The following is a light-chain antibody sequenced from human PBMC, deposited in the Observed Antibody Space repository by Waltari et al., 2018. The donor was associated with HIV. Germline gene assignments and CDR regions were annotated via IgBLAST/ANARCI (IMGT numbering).Light chain of an antibody. V-gene: IGKV1-16*02. CDR2: AAS. Sequence: DIQMTQSPSSLSASVGDSVTITCRASPGISHYLAWFQQKPGKAPKSLIYAASNLQTGVPSKFSGSGSGTDFTLTITDLQPEDFATYYCQQYDSYPITFGQGTRLEIK. CDR3: QQYDSYPIT. J-gene: IGKJ5*01. CDR1: PGISHY.